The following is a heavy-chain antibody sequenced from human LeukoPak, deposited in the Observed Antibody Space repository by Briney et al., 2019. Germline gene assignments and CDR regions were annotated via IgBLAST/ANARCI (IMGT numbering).Heavy chain of an antibody. CDR3: ARQTFGLLYLDS. D-gene: IGHD3-10*01. CDR1: GGSISRGSYY. J-gene: IGHJ4*02. Sequence: SETLSLTCVVSGGSISRGSYYWNWIRQPAGKGLEWMGRIYNSGTTNYNPSLESRVTISGDTSRNQLSLQLTSVTAADTAVYYCARQTFGLLYLDSWGQGALVIVSS. V-gene: IGHV4-61*02. CDR2: IYNSGTT.